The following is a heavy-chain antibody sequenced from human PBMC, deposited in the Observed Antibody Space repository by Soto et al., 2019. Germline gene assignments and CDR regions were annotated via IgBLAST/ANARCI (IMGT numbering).Heavy chain of an antibody. Sequence: GESLKISCKGSGYTFSLYWIGWVRQMPGEGLEWMGIIYPGDSDTRYSPSFQGQVTISADKSISTAYLQWSSLKASDTAMYYCARHEDRDYYYFDYWAQGTLVTVSS. D-gene: IGHD4-17*01. CDR3: ARHEDRDYYYFDY. CDR2: IYPGDSDT. V-gene: IGHV5-51*01. CDR1: GYTFSLYW. J-gene: IGHJ4*02.